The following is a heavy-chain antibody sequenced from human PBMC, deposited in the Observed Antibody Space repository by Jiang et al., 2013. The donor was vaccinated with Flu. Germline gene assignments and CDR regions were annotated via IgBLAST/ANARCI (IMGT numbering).Heavy chain of an antibody. D-gene: IGHD3-22*01. V-gene: IGHV5-51*01. CDR2: PGDSDA. J-gene: IGHJ4*02. CDR3: VRQSGAGITMNY. Sequence: PGDSDARYSPSFQGQVTISADKPISTAYLQWSSLKASDSAMYYCVRQSGAGITMNYWGQGTLVTVSS.